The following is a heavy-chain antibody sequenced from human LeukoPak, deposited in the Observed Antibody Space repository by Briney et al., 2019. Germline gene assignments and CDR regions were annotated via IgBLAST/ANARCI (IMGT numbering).Heavy chain of an antibody. CDR1: GGSFSGYY. D-gene: IGHD2-21*01. Sequence: PSETPSLTCAVYGGSFSGYYWSWIRQPPGKGLEWIGEINHSGSTNYNPSLKSRVTISVDTSKNQFSLKLSSVTAADTAVYYCARDNPRYEPYFDYWGQGTLVTVSS. V-gene: IGHV4-34*01. CDR3: ARDNPRYEPYFDY. J-gene: IGHJ4*02. CDR2: INHSGST.